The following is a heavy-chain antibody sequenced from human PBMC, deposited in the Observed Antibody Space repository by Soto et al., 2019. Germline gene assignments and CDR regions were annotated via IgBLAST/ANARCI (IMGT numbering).Heavy chain of an antibody. Sequence: GGSLRLSCAASGFTFSSYAMHWVRQAPGKGLEYVSAISSNGASTYYADSVKGRFTISRDSSKNTLYFQMGSLRAEDMAVYYCARARGVLAATYYDYWGQGTLVTVSS. CDR1: GFTFSSYA. CDR3: ARARGVLAATYYDY. V-gene: IGHV3-64*02. D-gene: IGHD2-15*01. J-gene: IGHJ4*02. CDR2: ISSNGAST.